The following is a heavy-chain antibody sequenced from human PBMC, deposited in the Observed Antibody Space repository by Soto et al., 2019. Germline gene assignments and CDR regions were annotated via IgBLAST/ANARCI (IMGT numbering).Heavy chain of an antibody. CDR1: GGTFSSYA. D-gene: IGHD5-18*01. CDR2: INADHGNT. CDR3: ARCIQGDYYYGMDV. V-gene: IGHV1-18*01. J-gene: IGHJ6*02. Sequence: ASVKVSCKASGGTFSSYAISWVRRAPGQGLEWMGRINADHGNTQYAQKFRGRVTMTTDTSTTTVYMELTNLRSDDTAVYYCARCIQGDYYYGMDVWGQGTTVTVSS.